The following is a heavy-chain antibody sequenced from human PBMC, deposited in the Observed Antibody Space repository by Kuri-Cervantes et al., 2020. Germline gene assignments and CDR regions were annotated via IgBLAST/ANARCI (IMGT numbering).Heavy chain of an antibody. D-gene: IGHD3-16*01. CDR1: GFTFSSYA. J-gene: IGHJ5*02. CDR2: IYSGGST. CDR3: TKVRLYDYA. Sequence: GESLKISCAASGFTFSSYAMHWVRQAPGKGLEWVSVIYSGGSTYYADSVQGRFTISRDNSKNTLYPQMNSLRAEDTAIYYCTKVRLYDYAWGQGTLVTVSS. V-gene: IGHV3-23*03.